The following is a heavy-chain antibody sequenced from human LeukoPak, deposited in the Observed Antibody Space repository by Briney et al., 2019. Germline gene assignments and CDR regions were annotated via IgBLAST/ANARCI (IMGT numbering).Heavy chain of an antibody. CDR3: ARAASGYDLLYFDY. D-gene: IGHD5-12*01. CDR2: IDPSDSYT. Sequence: PGESLKISCKGSGYGFTSYWISWVRQMPGKGLEWMGRIDPSDSYTNYSPSFQGHVTISADKSISTAYLQGSSLKASDTAMYYCARAASGYDLLYFDYWGQGTLVTVSS. V-gene: IGHV5-10-1*01. CDR1: GYGFTSYW. J-gene: IGHJ4*02.